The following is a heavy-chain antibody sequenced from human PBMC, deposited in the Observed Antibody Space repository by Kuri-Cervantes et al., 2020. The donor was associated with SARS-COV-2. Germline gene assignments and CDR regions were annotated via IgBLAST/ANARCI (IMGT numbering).Heavy chain of an antibody. V-gene: IGHV3-30*18. CDR2: ISYDGSNK. Sequence: GESLKISCAASGFIFSDAGMHWVRQAPGKGLEWVAVISYDGSNKYYADSVKGRFTISGDNSKNTLYVQMNSLRAEDTAVYYCAKDQGDSYGISYFDYWGQGTLVTVSS. D-gene: IGHD5-18*01. CDR1: GFIFSDAG. J-gene: IGHJ4*02. CDR3: AKDQGDSYGISYFDY.